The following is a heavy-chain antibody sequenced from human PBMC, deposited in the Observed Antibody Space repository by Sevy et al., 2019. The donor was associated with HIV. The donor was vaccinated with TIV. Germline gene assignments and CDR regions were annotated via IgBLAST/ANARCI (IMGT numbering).Heavy chain of an antibody. D-gene: IGHD6-19*01. CDR3: ARGRSGPYYYYGMDV. V-gene: IGHV3-21*01. CDR1: GFTFSSYS. CDR2: ISSSSSYI. Sequence: GGSLRLSCAASGFTFSSYSMNWVRQAPGKGLEWVSSISSSSSYIYYADSVKGRFTISRDNAKNSLYLQMNSLRAEDTAVYYCARGRSGPYYYYGMDVWGQGTTVTVSS. J-gene: IGHJ6*02.